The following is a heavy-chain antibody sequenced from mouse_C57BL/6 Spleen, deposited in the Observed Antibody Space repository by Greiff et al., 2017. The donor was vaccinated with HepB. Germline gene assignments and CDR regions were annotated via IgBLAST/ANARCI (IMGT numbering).Heavy chain of an antibody. Sequence: VQLQQSGAELVKPGASVKLSCTASGFNIKDYYMHWVKQRPEQGLEWIGRIDPEDGDTEYAPKFQGKATMTADTSSNTAYLQLSSLTSEDTAVYYCTKGNWDWYFDVWGTGTTVTVSS. CDR1: GFNIKDYY. CDR2: IDPEDGDT. V-gene: IGHV14-1*01. D-gene: IGHD4-1*01. J-gene: IGHJ1*03. CDR3: TKGNWDWYFDV.